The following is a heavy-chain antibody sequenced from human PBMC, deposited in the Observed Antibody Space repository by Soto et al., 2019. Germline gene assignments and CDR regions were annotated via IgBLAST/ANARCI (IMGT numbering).Heavy chain of an antibody. CDR2: IYHSGST. J-gene: IGHJ6*02. CDR1: GGSISSSNW. V-gene: IGHV4-4*02. CDR3: ASYYYDSSGPYYYYYYGMDV. Sequence: SETLSLTCAVSGGSISSSNWWSWVRQPPGKGLEWIGEIYHSGSTNYNPSLKSRVTISVGKSKNQFSLKLSSVTAADTAVYYCASYYYDSSGPYYYYYYGMDVWGQGTTVTVSS. D-gene: IGHD3-22*01.